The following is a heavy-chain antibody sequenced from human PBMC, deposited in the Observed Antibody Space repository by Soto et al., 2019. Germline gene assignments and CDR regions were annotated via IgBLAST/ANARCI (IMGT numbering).Heavy chain of an antibody. CDR1: GYTFTHYG. CDR3: ARDLHSGGKYWYFDI. Sequence: QVQLVQSGAEVKKPGASVTVSCTASGYTFTHYGITWVRQAPGQGLEWMGWINSFSGDTNYPQKLQGRLTMTTDTSTNTVYMELRNLRSDDTAVYYCARDLHSGGKYWYFDIWGRGTLVTVSS. J-gene: IGHJ2*01. V-gene: IGHV1-18*01. CDR2: INSFSGDT. D-gene: IGHD2-15*01.